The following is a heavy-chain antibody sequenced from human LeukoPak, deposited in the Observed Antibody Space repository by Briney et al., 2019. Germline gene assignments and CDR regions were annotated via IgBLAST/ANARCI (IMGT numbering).Heavy chain of an antibody. Sequence: SETLSLTCAVYGGSFSGYYWSWIRQPPGKRLEWIGEINHSGSTNYNPSLKSRVTISVDTSKNQFSLKLSSVTAADTAVYYCARAEPWIHQQFDYWGQGTLVTVSS. V-gene: IGHV4-34*01. CDR1: GGSFSGYY. J-gene: IGHJ4*02. D-gene: IGHD5-12*01. CDR2: INHSGST. CDR3: ARAEPWIHQQFDY.